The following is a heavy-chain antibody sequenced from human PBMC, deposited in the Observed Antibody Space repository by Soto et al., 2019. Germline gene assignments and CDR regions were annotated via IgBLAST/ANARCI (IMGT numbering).Heavy chain of an antibody. CDR3: ARGPFKSPLDP. Sequence: QVQLVESGGGVVQPGRSLRLSCAASGFTFSRYAMHWVRQAPDKGLQWVTVISYDGSNKHYADSVKDRFTISRDNSKNPLYLQMNNLRAEDTAVYYCARGPFKSPLDPWGQGTLVTVSS. V-gene: IGHV3-30-3*01. J-gene: IGHJ5*02. CDR1: GFTFSRYA. CDR2: ISYDGSNK.